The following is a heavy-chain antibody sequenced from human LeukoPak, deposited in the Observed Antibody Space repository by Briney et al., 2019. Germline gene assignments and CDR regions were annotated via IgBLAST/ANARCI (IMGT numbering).Heavy chain of an antibody. CDR2: ISGRRDST. CDR1: GFTFGSYG. Sequence: GGSLRLSCAASGFTFGSYGMSWVRQAPGKGLEWVSTISGRRDSTSYADSVKGRFTISRDNSKNTLYLQMNSLRAEDTAVYYCAKDPNFYYCMDVWGKGTTVTISS. V-gene: IGHV3-23*01. CDR3: AKDPNFYYCMDV. J-gene: IGHJ6*03.